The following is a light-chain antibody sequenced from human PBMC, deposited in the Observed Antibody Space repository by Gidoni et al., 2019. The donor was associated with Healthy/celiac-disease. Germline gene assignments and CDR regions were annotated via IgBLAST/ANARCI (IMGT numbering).Light chain of an antibody. Sequence: EIVMTQSPATLSVSPGERATLSCRASQSVSSNLAWYQQKPGQAPRLLIYGASTRATGIPARFSGSGSGTEFTLTISSLQSEDFAVYYCQQYNNWFAFXQXTKVEIK. CDR2: GAS. CDR3: QQYNNWFA. V-gene: IGKV3-15*01. CDR1: QSVSSN. J-gene: IGKJ1*01.